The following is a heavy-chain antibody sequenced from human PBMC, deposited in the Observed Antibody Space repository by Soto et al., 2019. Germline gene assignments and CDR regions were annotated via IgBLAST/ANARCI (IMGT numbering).Heavy chain of an antibody. CDR2: IYHSGST. V-gene: IGHV4-38-2*02. Sequence: TAETLSLTCSVSGYSISIGYYWGWILHPPLKGLEWIGSIYHSGSTYYNPSLKSRVTISVDTSKNQFSLKLSSVTAADTAVYYCAREVPAATYYYYYYGMDVWGQGTTVTVSS. CDR1: GYSISIGYY. J-gene: IGHJ6*02. CDR3: AREVPAATYYYYYYGMDV. D-gene: IGHD2-2*01.